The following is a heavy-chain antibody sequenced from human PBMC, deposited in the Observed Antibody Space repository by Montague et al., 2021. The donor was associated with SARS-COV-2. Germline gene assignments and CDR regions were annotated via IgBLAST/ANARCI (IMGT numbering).Heavy chain of an antibody. J-gene: IGHJ2*01. CDR3: ARGTGQHITLFEIVRNYWYYDV. V-gene: IGHV4-34*01. CDR1: LHCLVDYF. CDR2: IYHIVRT. Sequence: SETLSLTCAVYLHCLVDYFWRRSREPPANGLSRFRHIYHIVRTHYSPSLKSRVALSVDKSKNQFSLRLNSVTTADTAVYYCARGTGQHITLFEIVRNYWYYDVWGRGTLITVSS. D-gene: IGHD2/OR15-2a*01.